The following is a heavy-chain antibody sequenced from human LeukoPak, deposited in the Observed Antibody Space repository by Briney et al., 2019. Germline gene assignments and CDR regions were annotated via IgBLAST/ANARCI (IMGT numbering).Heavy chain of an antibody. D-gene: IGHD2-2*01. V-gene: IGHV3-11*03. CDR2: ISSSSTYT. CDR1: GFTFSSYT. Sequence: PGGSLRLSCAASGFTFSSYTMNWIRQVPGKGLEWVAYISSSSTYTKYADSVKGRFTISRDNSRNTLYLQMYSPRVDDTAICYCAIPDSPADYWGQGTLVTVSS. CDR3: AIPDSPADY. J-gene: IGHJ4*02.